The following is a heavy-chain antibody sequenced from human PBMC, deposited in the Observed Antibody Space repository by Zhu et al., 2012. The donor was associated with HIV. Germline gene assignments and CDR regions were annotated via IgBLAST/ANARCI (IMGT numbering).Heavy chain of an antibody. V-gene: IGHV3-23*01. D-gene: IGHD3-3*01. J-gene: IGHJ3*02. Sequence: EVQLLESGGGLVQPGGSLRLSCAASGFTFSSYGMSWVRQAPGKGLEWVSGISDTGGSTYYADSVKGRFTISRDNSKNTLYLQMNSLRAEDMAVYYCAKDRITISAFDIWARDNGQRLF. CDR1: GFTFSSYG. CDR3: AKDRITISAFDI. CDR2: ISDTGGST.